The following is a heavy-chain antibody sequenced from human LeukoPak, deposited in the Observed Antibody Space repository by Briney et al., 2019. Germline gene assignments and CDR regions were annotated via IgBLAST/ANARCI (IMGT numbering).Heavy chain of an antibody. CDR2: TYYRSKWYN. Sequence: SQTLSLTCAISGDRVSSNSAAWNWIRQSPSRGLEWLGRTYYRSKWYNDYPVSVKSRITINPDTSKNQFSLQLNSVTPEDTAVYYCAREDYSSPWYYFDYWGQGTLVTVSS. V-gene: IGHV6-1*01. CDR3: AREDYSSPWYYFDY. J-gene: IGHJ4*02. CDR1: GDRVSSNSAA. D-gene: IGHD6-13*01.